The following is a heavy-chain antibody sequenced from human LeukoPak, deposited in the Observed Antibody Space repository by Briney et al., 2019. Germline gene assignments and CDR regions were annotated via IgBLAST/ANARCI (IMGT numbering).Heavy chain of an antibody. D-gene: IGHD1-26*01. CDR1: GGSFSGYY. J-gene: IGHJ4*02. CDR3: ARERSSGSYPLDFDY. V-gene: IGHV4-34*01. CDR2: INHSGSN. Sequence: PSETLSLTCAVYGGSFSGYYWSWVRHPPGKGLEWIGEINHSGSNNYNPSLKSRVTISVDTSKNQFSLKLSSVTAADTAVYYCARERSSGSYPLDFDYWGQGTLVTVSS.